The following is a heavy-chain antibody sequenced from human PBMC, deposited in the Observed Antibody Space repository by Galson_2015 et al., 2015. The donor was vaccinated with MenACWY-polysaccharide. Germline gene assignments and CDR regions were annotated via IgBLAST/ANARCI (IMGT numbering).Heavy chain of an antibody. D-gene: IGHD1-26*01. CDR1: GFTFSTYA. CDR3: VKNGYTGSSYGYFDS. V-gene: IGHV3-30*18. Sequence: SLRLSCAASGFTFSTYAMHWVRQAPGQGLECMATISSSGDDKYYADSVKGRFTISRDNSNNTLYLEMSSLRAGDTAVYYCVKNGYTGSSYGYFDSWGQGTLGTVSS. CDR2: ISSSGDDK. J-gene: IGHJ4*02.